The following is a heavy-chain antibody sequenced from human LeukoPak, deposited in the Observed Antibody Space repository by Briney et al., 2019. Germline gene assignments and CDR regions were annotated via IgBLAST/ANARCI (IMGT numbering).Heavy chain of an antibody. CDR2: IYSGGST. CDR3: AREYCGGDCYLDY. D-gene: IGHD2-21*02. CDR1: GFTVNSNY. J-gene: IGHJ4*02. V-gene: IGHV3-66*02. Sequence: GGSLRLSCAASGFTVNSNYMSWVRQAPGKGLEWVSVIYSGGSTYYADSVKGRFTISRDNSKNTLYLQMNSLRAEDTAVYYCAREYCGGDCYLDYWGQGTLVTVSS.